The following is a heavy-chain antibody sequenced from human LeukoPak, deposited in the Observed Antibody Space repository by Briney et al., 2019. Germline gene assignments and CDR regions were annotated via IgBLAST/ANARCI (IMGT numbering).Heavy chain of an antibody. CDR3: AKTGSGASWYWFDP. Sequence: GGSLRLSCVASGFTLSRYGMHWVRQAPGKGLEWVAIIWFDGSEEYYADSVKGRFTISRDNSKNTLYLQINSLRAEDTAVYYCAKTGSGASWYWFDPWGQGTLVTVSS. CDR2: IWFDGSEE. V-gene: IGHV3-33*06. J-gene: IGHJ5*02. CDR1: GFTLSRYG. D-gene: IGHD1-26*01.